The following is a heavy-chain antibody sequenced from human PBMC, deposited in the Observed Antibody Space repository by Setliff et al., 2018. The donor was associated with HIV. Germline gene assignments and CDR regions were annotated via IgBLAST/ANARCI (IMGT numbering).Heavy chain of an antibody. J-gene: IGHJ4*02. CDR2: IYYSGST. D-gene: IGHD6-19*01. CDR3: ARQQHSSDLKIWNY. V-gene: IGHV4-39*01. Sequence: PSETLSLTCTVSGGSIGGSNYYWGWIRQPPGKGLEWVGSIYYSGSTYYSPSLKSRVTISVDTSKNQFSLTLTSVTAADTAVYYCARQQHSSDLKIWNYWGQGTLVTVSS. CDR1: GGSIGGSNYY.